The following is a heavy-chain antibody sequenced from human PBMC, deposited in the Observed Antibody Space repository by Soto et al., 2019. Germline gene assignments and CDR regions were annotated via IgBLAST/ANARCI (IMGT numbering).Heavy chain of an antibody. CDR1: GFTFSSYA. CDR2: ISGSGGST. J-gene: IGHJ6*02. Sequence: EVQLLESGGGLVQPGGSLRLSCAASGFTFSSYAMSWVRQAPGKGLEWVSAISGSGGSTYYADSVKGRFTISRDNSKNTLYLQMNSLSAEDTAVYYCAIEGHYDFWSGFYGMDVWGQGTTVTVSS. D-gene: IGHD3-3*01. V-gene: IGHV3-23*01. CDR3: AIEGHYDFWSGFYGMDV.